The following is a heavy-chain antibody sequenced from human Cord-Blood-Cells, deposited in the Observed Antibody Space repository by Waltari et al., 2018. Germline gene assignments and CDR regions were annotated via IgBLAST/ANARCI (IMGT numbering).Heavy chain of an antibody. CDR2: INHSGST. J-gene: IGHJ5*02. CDR3: ARHPSSSAWFDP. D-gene: IGHD6-13*01. V-gene: IGHV4-34*01. Sequence: QVQLQQWGAGLLKPSETLSLTCAVYGGYFSGYYCSWIRQPPGKGLEWIGEINHSGSTNYNPSLKSRVTISVDTSKNQFSLKLSSVTAADTAVYYCARHPSSSAWFDPWGQGTLVTVSS. CDR1: GGYFSGYY.